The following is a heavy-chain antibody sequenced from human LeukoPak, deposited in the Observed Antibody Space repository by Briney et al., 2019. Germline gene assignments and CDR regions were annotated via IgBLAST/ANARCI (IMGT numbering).Heavy chain of an antibody. CDR3: ARDIVVVTGWYFDL. D-gene: IGHD2-21*02. V-gene: IGHV3-7*01. Sequence: TGGSLRLSCAASGFTFSSYWMSWVRQAPGKGLEWVANIKQDGSEKYYADSVKGRFTISRDNAKNSLYLQMNSLRAEDTAVYYCARDIVVVTGWYFDLWGRGTLVTVSS. CDR1: GFTFSSYW. J-gene: IGHJ2*01. CDR2: IKQDGSEK.